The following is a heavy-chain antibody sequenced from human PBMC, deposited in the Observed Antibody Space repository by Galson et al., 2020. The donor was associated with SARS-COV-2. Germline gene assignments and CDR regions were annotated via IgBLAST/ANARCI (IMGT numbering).Heavy chain of an antibody. CDR1: SASMSMSSYY. J-gene: IGHJ4*02. V-gene: IGHV4-39*01. CDR2: VFHSGTT. CDR3: ARQRSSGWYGSGYYFDL. Sequence: SETLSLTCNVFSASMSMSSYYWGWIRQPPGKGREWIGSVFHSGTTYLNPSLKSRVTLSGDPSKNQFSLKVRSVTAADTAVYYCARQRSSGWYGSGYYFDLWGPGVLVTVSA. D-gene: IGHD6-19*01.